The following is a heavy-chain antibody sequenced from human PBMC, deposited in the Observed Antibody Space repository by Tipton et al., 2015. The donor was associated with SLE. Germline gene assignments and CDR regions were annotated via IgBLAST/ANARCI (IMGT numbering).Heavy chain of an antibody. D-gene: IGHD7-27*01. CDR2: INHSGST. J-gene: IGHJ4*02. Sequence: TLSLTCAVYGGSFSGYYWSWIRQPPGKGLEWIGGINHSGSTNYNPSLKSRLTISVDTSKNQFSLKLSSVTAADTAVYYCARRPDWGSEVRIPFDYWGQGTLVTVSS. CDR3: ARRPDWGSEVRIPFDY. CDR1: GGSFSGYY. V-gene: IGHV4-34*01.